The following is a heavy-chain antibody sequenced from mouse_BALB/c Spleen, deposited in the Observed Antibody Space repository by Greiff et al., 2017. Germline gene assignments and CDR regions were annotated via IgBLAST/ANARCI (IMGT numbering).Heavy chain of an antibody. CDR2: IWSGGST. CDR1: GFSLTSSG. J-gene: IGHJ4*01. V-gene: IGHV2-2*02. D-gene: IGHD2-1*01. Sequence: VTLPESGPGLVQPSQSLSITCTVSGFSLTSSGVHWVRQSPGKGLTWLGVIWSGGSTDYNAAFISRLSISKDNSKSQVFFKMNSLQANDTAIYYCARKCYYGNYYAMDYWGQGTSVTVSS. CDR3: ARKCYYGNYYAMDY.